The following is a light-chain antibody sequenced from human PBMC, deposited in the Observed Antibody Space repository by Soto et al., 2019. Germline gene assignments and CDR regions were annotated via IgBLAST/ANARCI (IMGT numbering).Light chain of an antibody. J-gene: IGKJ1*01. CDR3: QQYGSSPLT. CDR2: GAA. Sequence: EIVSTQSPATLSLSPGERPTLTCSASQSVSSSYLAWYQQKPGQALSLLIYGAASRATGIPDRFSGSGSGTDFTLTISRLEPEDSAVYYCQQYGSSPLTFGQGTKVDIK. CDR1: QSVSSSY. V-gene: IGKV3-20*01.